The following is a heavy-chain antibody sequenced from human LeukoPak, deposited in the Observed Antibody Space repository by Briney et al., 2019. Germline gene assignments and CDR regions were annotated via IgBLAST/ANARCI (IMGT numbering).Heavy chain of an antibody. CDR1: GFTFSSDT. V-gene: IGHV3-21*01. CDR3: ARGGNSGWFSQYFQH. D-gene: IGHD6-19*01. CDR2: ISSSSSYR. J-gene: IGHJ1*01. Sequence: GGSLRLSCVASGFTFSSDTMNWVRQAPGKGLEWVSSISSSSSYRYYADSVKGRFTISRDNAKNSLYRQMSSLRAEDTAVYYCARGGNSGWFSQYFQHWGQGTQVTVSS.